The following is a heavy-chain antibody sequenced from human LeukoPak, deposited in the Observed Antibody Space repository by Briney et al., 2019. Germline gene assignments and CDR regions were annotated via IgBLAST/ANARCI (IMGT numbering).Heavy chain of an antibody. Sequence: PGGSLRLSCAASGFTFSDYSMNWVRQAPGKGLEWVSYISSSSTTIIYADSVKGRFTISRDNAKNSLFLQMNGLRDEDTALYYCARERVIAAAGDGFDSWGQGTLVTVSS. CDR2: ISSSSTTI. D-gene: IGHD2-21*01. J-gene: IGHJ4*02. CDR1: GFTFSDYS. V-gene: IGHV3-48*02. CDR3: ARERVIAAAGDGFDS.